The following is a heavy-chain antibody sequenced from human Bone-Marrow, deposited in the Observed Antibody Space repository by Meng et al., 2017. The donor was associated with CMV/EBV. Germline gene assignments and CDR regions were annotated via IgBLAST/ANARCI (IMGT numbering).Heavy chain of an antibody. CDR3: SRCVAPTARFDP. D-gene: IGHD1-14*01. V-gene: IGHV4-31*03. Sequence: SETLSLTCTASGGSFSGSRYYWGWIRQPPGKGLEWIGYISYSGSTYYNPSLKIRLIISVDPSKNQFSLKMRLATAADTAGYYCSRCVAPTARFDPWGQGTLVTVSS. CDR2: ISYSGST. CDR1: GGSFSGSRYY. J-gene: IGHJ5*02.